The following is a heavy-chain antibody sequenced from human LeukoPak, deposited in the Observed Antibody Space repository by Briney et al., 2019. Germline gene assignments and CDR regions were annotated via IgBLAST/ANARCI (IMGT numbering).Heavy chain of an antibody. V-gene: IGHV1-8*01. J-gene: IGHJ6*02. Sequence: GASVEVSCKASGYTFTSYDINWVRQATGQGLEWMGWMNPNSGNTGYAQKFQGRVTMTRNTSISTAYMELSSLRSEDTAVYYCARDIAAAGTYYYYGMDVWGQGTTVTVSS. CDR1: GYTFTSYD. CDR3: ARDIAAAGTYYYYGMDV. CDR2: MNPNSGNT. D-gene: IGHD6-13*01.